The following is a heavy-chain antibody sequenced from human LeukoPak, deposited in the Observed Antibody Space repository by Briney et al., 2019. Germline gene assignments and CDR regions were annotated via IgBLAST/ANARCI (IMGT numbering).Heavy chain of an antibody. Sequence: GGSLRLSCAASGFTFSSYTMSWVRQAPGKGLEWVANIKQDGSETYYVDSVKGRFTISRDNAKNSLYLQMNSLRAEDTAVYYCAFARGFDYWGQGTLVTVSS. CDR1: GFTFSSYT. D-gene: IGHD3-10*01. J-gene: IGHJ4*02. CDR3: AFARGFDY. V-gene: IGHV3-7*01. CDR2: IKQDGSET.